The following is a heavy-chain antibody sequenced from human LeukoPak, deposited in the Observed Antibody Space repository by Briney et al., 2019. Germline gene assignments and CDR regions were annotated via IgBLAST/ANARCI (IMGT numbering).Heavy chain of an antibody. Sequence: GGSQRLSCAASGFTFNSSAMTWVRQAPGKGLEWGSAISGSGAGTYYADSVKGRFTISRDNSKNTLYLQMNSLRVDDMAVYYCAKRLGDPRAFDYWGQGTLVTVSS. V-gene: IGHV3-23*01. CDR3: AKRLGDPRAFDY. D-gene: IGHD2-21*02. CDR2: ISGSGAGT. CDR1: GFTFNSSA. J-gene: IGHJ4*02.